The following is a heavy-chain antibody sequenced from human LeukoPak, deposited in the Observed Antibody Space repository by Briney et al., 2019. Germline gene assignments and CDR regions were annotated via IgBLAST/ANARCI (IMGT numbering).Heavy chain of an antibody. V-gene: IGHV3-21*01. J-gene: IGHJ5*02. CDR2: IKSSGTYV. CDR3: AGGDPHIGP. D-gene: IGHD2-21*01. Sequence: GGSLRLSCAASGFTFSSYNMIWVRQAPGKGLEWVSSIKSSGTYVYYADSVKGRFTISRDNAKNSVHLQMNSLRTEDTAVYYCAGGDPHIGPWGQGTLVTVSS. CDR1: GFTFSSYN.